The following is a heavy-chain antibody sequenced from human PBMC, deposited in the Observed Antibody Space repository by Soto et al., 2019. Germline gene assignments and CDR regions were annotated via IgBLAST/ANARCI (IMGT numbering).Heavy chain of an antibody. D-gene: IGHD3-3*01. J-gene: IGHJ6*02. Sequence: PSETLSLTCSVPYGSISTFHWSWIRQSAGKGLEWIGRIHATESSNYNPSFKSRVTMSVDTSKNQFYLKVRSVTAADTAVYYCARTENDFWSGYYRDYGMDVWGQGTTVTVSS. CDR3: ARTENDFWSGYYRDYGMDV. CDR1: YGSISTFH. CDR2: IHATESS. V-gene: IGHV4-4*07.